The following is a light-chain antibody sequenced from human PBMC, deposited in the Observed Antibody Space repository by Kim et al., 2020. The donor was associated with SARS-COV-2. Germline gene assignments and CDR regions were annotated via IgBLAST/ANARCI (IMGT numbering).Light chain of an antibody. CDR1: QGIDNY. CDR2: GAS. J-gene: IGKJ2*01. CDR3: QKYNSGPYT. Sequence: SASVGDRVTITCRASQGIDNYLARYQQKPGKVPKLLIYGASTLQPGVPSRFSGSASGTDFTLTISSLQPEDVATYYCQKYNSGPYTFGQGTKLEI. V-gene: IGKV1-27*01.